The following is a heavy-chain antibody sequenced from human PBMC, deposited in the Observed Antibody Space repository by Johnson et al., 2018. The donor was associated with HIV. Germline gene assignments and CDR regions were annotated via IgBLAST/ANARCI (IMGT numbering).Heavy chain of an antibody. V-gene: IGHV3-30*19. CDR2: ISYDGSNK. D-gene: IGHD1-1*01. Sequence: QVQLVESGGVVVQPGGSLRLSCAASGFTFSTYGMHWVRQAPGKGLEWVAVISYDGSNKYYADSVKGRFTISRDDSKNTVYLQMNSLKTEDTAVYYCTTPKWRQLGAFDIWGQGTMVTVSS. CDR3: TTPKWRQLGAFDI. J-gene: IGHJ3*02. CDR1: GFTFSTYG.